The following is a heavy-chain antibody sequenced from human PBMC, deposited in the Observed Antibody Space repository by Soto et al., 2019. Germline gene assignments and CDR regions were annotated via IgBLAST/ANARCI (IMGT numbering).Heavy chain of an antibody. Sequence: QVQLVESGGGVVQPGRSLSLSCAASGFTFDTYGMHWVRQAPGKGLEWLAVTSWDEGSKYYADCVKGRFTISRDNSKNTLYLQMDNLSPEDTAIYFCAREETGGDYWGDHWGKGTLVTVSS. D-gene: IGHD3-3*01. CDR1: GFTFDTYG. CDR2: TSWDEGSK. V-gene: IGHV3-30*03. J-gene: IGHJ5*02. CDR3: AREETGGDYWGDH.